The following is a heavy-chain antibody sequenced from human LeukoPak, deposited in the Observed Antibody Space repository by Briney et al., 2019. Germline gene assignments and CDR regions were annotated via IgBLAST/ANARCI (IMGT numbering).Heavy chain of an antibody. J-gene: IGHJ4*02. CDR2: INHSGST. Sequence: PSETLSLTCAVYGGSCSGYYWSWIRQPPGKGLEWIGEINHSGSTNYNPSLKSRVTISVDTSKNQFSLKLSSVTAADTAVYYCARAGSLGGTYFDYWGQGTLVTVSS. V-gene: IGHV4-34*01. CDR3: ARAGSLGGTYFDY. CDR1: GGSCSGYY. D-gene: IGHD3-10*01.